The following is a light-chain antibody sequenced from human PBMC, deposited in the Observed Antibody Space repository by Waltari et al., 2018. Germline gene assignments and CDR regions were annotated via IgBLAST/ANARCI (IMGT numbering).Light chain of an antibody. V-gene: IGKV1-5*03. J-gene: IGKJ2*03. CDR1: QSISHW. CDR2: KTS. CDR3: QQYHTFYS. Sequence: DIQMTQSPSTPSASVGDTVTITCRASQSISHWLAWYQQKPGQAPKLLIYKTSILERGVPSRFSGVGSETEFALTISSLQPDDFATYHCQQYHTFYSFGQGTKLEIK.